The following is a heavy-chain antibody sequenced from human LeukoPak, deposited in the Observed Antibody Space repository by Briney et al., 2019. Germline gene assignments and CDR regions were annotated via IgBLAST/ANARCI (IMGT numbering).Heavy chain of an antibody. V-gene: IGHV3-7*01. Sequence: GGSLRLSCAASGFSFTNAWMTWVRQTPGKGLEWVANIKEDGTTIYYVDSVKGRFTISRDNAKNSLYLQMNSVRDEDTAVYYCARVVDYGWFDPWGQGTLVAVSS. CDR1: GFSFTNAW. J-gene: IGHJ5*02. CDR3: ARVVDYGWFDP. D-gene: IGHD3-16*01. CDR2: IKEDGTTI.